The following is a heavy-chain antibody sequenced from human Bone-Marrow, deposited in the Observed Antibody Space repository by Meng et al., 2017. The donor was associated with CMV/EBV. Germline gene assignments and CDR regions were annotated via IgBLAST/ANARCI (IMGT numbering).Heavy chain of an antibody. Sequence: GGSLRLSCAASGFTFSDYYMSWIRQAPGKGLEWVSYISSSGSTIYYADSVKGRFTISRDNAKNSLYLQMNSLRAEDTAVYYCARDKYYDFWSGYYNYYYYGMDVWGQGTTVTVSS. J-gene: IGHJ6*02. CDR2: ISSSGSTI. CDR1: GFTFSDYY. D-gene: IGHD3-3*01. V-gene: IGHV3-11*04. CDR3: ARDKYYDFWSGYYNYYYYGMDV.